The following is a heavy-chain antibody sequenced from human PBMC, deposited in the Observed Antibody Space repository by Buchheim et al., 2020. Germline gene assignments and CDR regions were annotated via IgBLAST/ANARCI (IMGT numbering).Heavy chain of an antibody. Sequence: QVQLVESGGGVVQPGRSLRLSCTASRFTFSNYVMHWVRQAPGRGLEWVAVISYDGSYKSYADSVKGRFTISRDNSKKTLSLQMNSLRPDDTAVYYCAREGLVVYAVRHYGMDVWGQGTT. V-gene: IGHV3-30*03. CDR2: ISYDGSYK. D-gene: IGHD2-8*02. CDR1: RFTFSNYV. J-gene: IGHJ6*02. CDR3: AREGLVVYAVRHYGMDV.